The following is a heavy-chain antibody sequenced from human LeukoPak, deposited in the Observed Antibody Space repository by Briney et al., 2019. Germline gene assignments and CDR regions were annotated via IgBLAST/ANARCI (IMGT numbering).Heavy chain of an antibody. J-gene: IGHJ4*02. CDR1: GFTFSNYW. CDR3: ATGVQLVRYFDY. Sequence: AGGSLRLSCAASGFTFSNYWMHWVRQAPGKGLVWVSRINSDGSSTSYADSVKGRFTISRDNAKNTLYLQMNSLRAEDTAVYYCATGVQLVRYFDYWGQGTLVTVSS. CDR2: INSDGSST. D-gene: IGHD6-13*01. V-gene: IGHV3-74*01.